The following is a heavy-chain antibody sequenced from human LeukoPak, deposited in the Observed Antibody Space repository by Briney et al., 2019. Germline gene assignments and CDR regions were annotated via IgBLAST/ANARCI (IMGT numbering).Heavy chain of an antibody. CDR1: GGTFSSYA. CDR2: IIPIFGTA. J-gene: IGHJ4*02. D-gene: IGHD3-10*01. CDR3: ARDKRYYGSGSHYFDY. V-gene: IGHV1-69*13. Sequence: SVKVSCKASGGTFSSYAISWVRQAPGQGLEWMGGIIPIFGTANYAQKFQGRVTITADESTSTAYMELSSLRSEDTAVYYCARDKRYYGSGSHYFDYWGQGTLVTVSS.